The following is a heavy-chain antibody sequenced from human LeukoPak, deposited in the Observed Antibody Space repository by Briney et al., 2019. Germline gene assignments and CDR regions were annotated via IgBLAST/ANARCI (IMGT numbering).Heavy chain of an antibody. CDR3: ARHSRNGYDAVGFDY. V-gene: IGHV4-4*09. CDR2: IYTSGST. J-gene: IGHJ4*02. D-gene: IGHD5-12*01. CDR1: GGSISSYY. Sequence: PSETLSLTCTVSGGSISSYYWSWIRQPPGKGLEWIGYIYTSGSTNYNPSLKSRVAISVDTSKNRFSPKLSSVTAADTAVYYCARHSRNGYDAVGFDYWGQGTLVTVSS.